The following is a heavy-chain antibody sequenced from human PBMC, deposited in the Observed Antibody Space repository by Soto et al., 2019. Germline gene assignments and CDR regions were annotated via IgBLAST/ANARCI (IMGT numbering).Heavy chain of an antibody. CDR2: VYYSGYT. D-gene: IGHD5-12*01. V-gene: IGHV4-39*01. Sequence: QLQLQESGPGLVKPSETLSLTCTVSGGSISSSSSYWDWIRQPPGKGLEWIGSVYYSGYTHYNPSLKRRVTISVDTPKNQFSLKLSSVTTADTAVYYCARRGGATIMDYWGQGTLVTVSS. CDR3: ARRGGATIMDY. CDR1: GGSISSSSSY. J-gene: IGHJ4*02.